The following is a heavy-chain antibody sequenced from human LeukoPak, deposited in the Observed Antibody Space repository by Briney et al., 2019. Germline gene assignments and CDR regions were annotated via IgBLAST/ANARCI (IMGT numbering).Heavy chain of an antibody. CDR3: ARDHYDSSGYSFDY. CDR1: GFTFSSYS. CDR2: ISSSSRYI. Sequence: GGSLRLSCAASGFTFSSYSMNWVRQAPGKGLEWVSSISSSSRYIYYADSVKGRFTISRDNAKNSLYLQMNSLRAEDTAVYYCARDHYDSSGYSFDYWGQGTLVTVSS. D-gene: IGHD3-22*01. J-gene: IGHJ4*02. V-gene: IGHV3-21*01.